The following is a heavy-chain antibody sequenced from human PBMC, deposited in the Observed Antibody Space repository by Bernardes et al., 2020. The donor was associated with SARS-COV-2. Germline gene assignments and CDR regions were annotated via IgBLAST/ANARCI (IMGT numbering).Heavy chain of an antibody. CDR2: ITGNSDAI. D-gene: IGHD3-3*01. CDR3: AKDIFAWSGYWDSLDM. J-gene: IGHJ3*02. V-gene: IGHV3-9*01. CDR1: GFTFDDYA. Sequence: SLRLSCVGSGFTFDDYAMYWVRQAPGKGLEWLSGITGNSDAISYAASVKGRFTISRDNAKNSLYLQMNSLRSEDTALYYCAKDIFAWSGYWDSLDMWGLGTMVTVSS.